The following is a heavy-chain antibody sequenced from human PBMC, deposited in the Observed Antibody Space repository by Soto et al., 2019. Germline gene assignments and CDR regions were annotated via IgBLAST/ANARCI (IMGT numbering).Heavy chain of an antibody. CDR1: GGTFSSYA. D-gene: IGHD3-10*01. CDR3: ARDSQISFTMVRGVPAPYYFAY. Sequence: ASVKVSCKASGGTFSSYAISWVRQAPGQGLEWMGGIIPIFGTENYAQKLQGRVTITADKSTSTAYMELSSLRSGETAVYYGARDSQISFTMVRGVPAPYYFAYWAQETLVTV. CDR2: IIPIFGTE. J-gene: IGHJ4*02. V-gene: IGHV1-69*06.